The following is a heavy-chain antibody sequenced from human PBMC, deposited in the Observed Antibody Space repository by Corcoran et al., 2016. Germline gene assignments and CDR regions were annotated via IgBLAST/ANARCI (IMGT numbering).Heavy chain of an antibody. V-gene: IGHV3-33*01. CDR1: GFTFSSYG. Sequence: QVQLVESGGGVVHPVRSLRLSCAASGFTFSSYGMHWVRQAPGKVLEWVAVIWYDGSNKYYADSVKGRFTISRDNSKNTLYLQMNSLRAEDTAVYYCARSGTMVRGPFDYWGQGTLVTVSS. CDR3: ARSGTMVRGPFDY. CDR2: IWYDGSNK. J-gene: IGHJ4*02. D-gene: IGHD3-10*01.